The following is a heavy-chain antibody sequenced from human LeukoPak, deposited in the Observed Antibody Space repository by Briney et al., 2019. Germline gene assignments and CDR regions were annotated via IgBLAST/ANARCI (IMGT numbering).Heavy chain of an antibody. Sequence: SETLSLTCTVSGGSISSYYWSWIRQPPGKGLEWIGSIYNSGTTNYNSSLKSRVTISLDTSKTQFSLKLSSVTAADTAVYYCARISRWSGIDYWGQGTLVTVSS. CDR1: GGSISSYY. J-gene: IGHJ4*02. V-gene: IGHV4-59*01. CDR2: IYNSGTT. D-gene: IGHD1-26*01. CDR3: ARISRWSGIDY.